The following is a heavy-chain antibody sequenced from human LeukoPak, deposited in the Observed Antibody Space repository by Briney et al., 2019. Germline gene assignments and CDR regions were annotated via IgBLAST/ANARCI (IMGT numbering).Heavy chain of an antibody. CDR3: AREDYYFDS. J-gene: IGHJ4*02. CDR1: GFTVSSTY. V-gene: IGHV4-34*01. CDR2: INHSRGT. Sequence: PGGSLRLSCAASGFTVSSTYMSWVRQPPGKGLEWIGEINHSRGTKYNPSLESRVTILLDASKNEFSLNLNSVTAADTAVYYCAREDYYFDSWGQGTLVTVSS.